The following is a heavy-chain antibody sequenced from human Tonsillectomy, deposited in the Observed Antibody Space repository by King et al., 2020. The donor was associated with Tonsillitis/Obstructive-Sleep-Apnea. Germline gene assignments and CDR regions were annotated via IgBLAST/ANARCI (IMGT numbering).Heavy chain of an antibody. J-gene: IGHJ4*02. CDR2: INPNSGGT. D-gene: IGHD6-19*01. CDR3: ARVPPGIAVAGFDS. Sequence: VQLVESGAEVKKPGPSVKVSCKASGYTFTGYYIHWVRQAPGQGLEWMGWINPNSGGTKFAQKFQGRVTMTRDTSISTAYMDLSRLRSDDTAVYYCARVPPGIAVAGFDSWGQGTLVTVSS. V-gene: IGHV1-2*02. CDR1: GYTFTGYY.